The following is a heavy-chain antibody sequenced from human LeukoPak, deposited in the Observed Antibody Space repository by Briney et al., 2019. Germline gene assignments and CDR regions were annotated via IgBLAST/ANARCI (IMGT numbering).Heavy chain of an antibody. V-gene: IGHV3-53*05. CDR1: GFTVSSNY. CDR3: AKVKGLWSGYYDY. CDR2: IYSGGST. J-gene: IGHJ4*02. D-gene: IGHD3-3*01. Sequence: GGSLRLSCAASGFTVSSNYMSWVRQAPGKGLEWVSVIYSGGSTYYADSVKGRFTISRDNSKNTLYLQMNSLRAEDTAVYYCAKVKGLWSGYYDYWGQGTLVTVSS.